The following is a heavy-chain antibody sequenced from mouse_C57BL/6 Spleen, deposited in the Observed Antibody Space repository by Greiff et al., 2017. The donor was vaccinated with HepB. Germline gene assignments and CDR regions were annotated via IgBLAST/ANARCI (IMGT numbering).Heavy chain of an antibody. V-gene: IGHV1-69*01. CDR1: GYTFTSYW. CDR3: ARPRDYGYFDV. CDR2: IDPSDSYT. Sequence: VQLQQPGAELVMPGASVKLSCKASGYTFTSYWMHWVKQRPGQGLEWIGEIDPSDSYTNYNQKFKGKSTLTVDKSSSTAYMQLSSLTSEDSAVYYGARPRDYGYFDVWGTGTTVTVSS. J-gene: IGHJ1*03.